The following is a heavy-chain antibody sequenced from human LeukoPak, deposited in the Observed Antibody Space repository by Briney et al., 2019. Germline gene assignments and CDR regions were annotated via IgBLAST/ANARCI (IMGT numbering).Heavy chain of an antibody. CDR2: INPNSGGT. CDR3: ARVDQLLSIYGMDV. V-gene: IGHV1-2*02. Sequence: ASVKVSCKASGYTFTGYYMHWVRQAPGQGLEWMGWINPNSGGTNYAQKFQGRVTTTRDTSISTAYMELSRLRSDDTAVYYCARVDQLLSIYGMDVWGQGTTVTVSS. CDR1: GYTFTGYY. D-gene: IGHD2-2*01. J-gene: IGHJ6*02.